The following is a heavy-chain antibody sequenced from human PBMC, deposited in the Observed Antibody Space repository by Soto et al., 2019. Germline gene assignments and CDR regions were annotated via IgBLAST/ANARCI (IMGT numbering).Heavy chain of an antibody. CDR2: LVVGSGNT. CDR3: AADRRVQLVLGY. CDR1: GFTFTSSA. J-gene: IGHJ4*02. V-gene: IGHV1-58*01. Sequence: VKASWKASGFTFTSSAVQWVREARGQRLEWIGWLVVGSGNTNYSQKFQERVTITRDMSTSTAYMELSSLRSEDTAVYYCAADRRVQLVLGYWGQGTLVTVSS. D-gene: IGHD6-13*01.